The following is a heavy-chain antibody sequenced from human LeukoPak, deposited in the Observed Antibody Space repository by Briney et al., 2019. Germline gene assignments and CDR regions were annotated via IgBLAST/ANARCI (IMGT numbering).Heavy chain of an antibody. CDR1: GGTFSSYA. J-gene: IGHJ4*02. D-gene: IGHD3-9*01. Sequence: SVKVSCKASGGTFSSYAISWVRQAPGQGLEWMGRIIPILGIANYAQKFQGRVTITADKSTGTAYMELSSLRSEDTAVYYCASLTNGYYDILTGYYFDYWGQGTLVTVSS. CDR3: ASLTNGYYDILTGYYFDY. CDR2: IIPILGIA. V-gene: IGHV1-69*04.